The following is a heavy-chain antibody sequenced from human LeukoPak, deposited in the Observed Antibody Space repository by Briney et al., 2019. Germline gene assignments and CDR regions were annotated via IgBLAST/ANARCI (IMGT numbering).Heavy chain of an antibody. CDR3: ARDVRDDYSNYHLPLGY. CDR2: INPNSGGT. V-gene: IGHV1-2*02. D-gene: IGHD4-11*01. CDR1: GYTFTGYY. Sequence: GASVKVSCKASGYTFTGYYMHWVRQAPGQGLEWMGWINPNSGGTKYAQKFQGRVTMTRDTSISTAYMELRSLRSDDTAVYYCARDVRDDYSNYHLPLGYWGQGTLVTVSS. J-gene: IGHJ4*02.